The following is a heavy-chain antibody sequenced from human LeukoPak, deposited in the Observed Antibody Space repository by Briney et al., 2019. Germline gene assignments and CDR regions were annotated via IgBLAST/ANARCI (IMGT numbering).Heavy chain of an antibody. D-gene: IGHD5-12*01. Sequence: PSETLSLTCTASGGSISSYSWNWIRQSPGKGLEWIGRVYHSGSINYNPSLKSRVTISVDTSKNQFSLNLSSVTAADTAVYYCVSSYGGYVLDYWGQGTLVIVSS. CDR1: GGSISSYS. CDR3: VSSYGGYVLDY. CDR2: VYHSGSI. V-gene: IGHV4-59*01. J-gene: IGHJ4*02.